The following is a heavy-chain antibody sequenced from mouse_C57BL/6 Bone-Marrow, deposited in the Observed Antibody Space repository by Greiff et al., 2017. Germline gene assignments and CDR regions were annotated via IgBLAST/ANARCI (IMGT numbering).Heavy chain of an antibody. D-gene: IGHD5-1*01. V-gene: IGHV1-42*01. CDR3: ARDGVLLYFGV. CDR2: INPSTGGT. J-gene: IGHJ1*03. CDR1: GYSFTGYY. Sequence: EVQLQQSGPELVKPGASVKISCKASGYSFTGYYMNWVKQSPEKSLEWIGEINPSTGGTTYNQKFKAKATLTVDKSSSTAYMQLKSLTSEYSAVDYCARDGVLLYFGVWGTGTTVTVSS.